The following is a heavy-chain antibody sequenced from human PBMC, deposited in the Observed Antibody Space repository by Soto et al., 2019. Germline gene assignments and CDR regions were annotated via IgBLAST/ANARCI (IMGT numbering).Heavy chain of an antibody. J-gene: IGHJ4*02. CDR2: ISGSGGST. D-gene: IGHD2-2*01. CDR1: GFTFSNYG. CDR3: AREGPPSLN. Sequence: GGSQRLSCAASGFTFSNYGRSWVRQAPGKGLEWVSGISGSGGSTYYADSVKGRFTISRDNSKNTLYLQMNSLRAEDTAVYYCAREGPPSLNWGQGTLVTVSS. V-gene: IGHV3-23*01.